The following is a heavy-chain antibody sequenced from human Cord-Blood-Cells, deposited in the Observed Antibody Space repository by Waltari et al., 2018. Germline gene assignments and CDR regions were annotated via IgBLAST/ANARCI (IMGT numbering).Heavy chain of an antibody. D-gene: IGHD6-13*01. Sequence: QLQLQESGPGLVKPSETLSLPCTVSGGSIRTSSYYWGWIRQPPGKGLEWIGSIYYSGSTYYNPSLKSRVTISVDTSKNQFSLKLSSVTAADTAVYYCARLSEYSSSAWGQGTLVTVSS. CDR1: GGSIRTSSYY. CDR2: IYYSGST. CDR3: ARLSEYSSSA. V-gene: IGHV4-39*07. J-gene: IGHJ5*02.